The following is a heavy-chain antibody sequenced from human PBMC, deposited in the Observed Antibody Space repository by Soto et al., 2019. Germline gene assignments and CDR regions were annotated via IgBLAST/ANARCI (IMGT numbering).Heavy chain of an antibody. J-gene: IGHJ4*02. CDR1: GGSLNSSSHY. V-gene: IGHV4-61*01. CDR3: ARGGSYVGFDS. Sequence: QVQLQESGPGLVKPSETLSLTCTVSGGSLNSSSHYWSWIRQPPGKGLEWIGYFHYFGSTKYNPSLESRVVISVDTSKNQFSLKVPSVTTADTAIYFCARGGSYVGFDSWGQGARVTVSS. D-gene: IGHD1-26*01. CDR2: FHYFGST.